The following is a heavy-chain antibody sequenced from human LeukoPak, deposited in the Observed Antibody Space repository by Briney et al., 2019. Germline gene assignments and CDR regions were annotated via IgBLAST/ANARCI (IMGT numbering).Heavy chain of an antibody. D-gene: IGHD2-2*01. CDR1: GYTFTGYY. V-gene: IGHV1-2*02. J-gene: IGHJ6*03. CDR2: INPNSGGT. CDR3: ARNLPAATDPIPYYYYYMDV. Sequence: GASVTVSCKASGYTFTGYYMHWVRQAPGQGLEWMGWINPNSGGTNYAQKFQGRVTITRDMSTSTVYMELSSLRSEDTAVYYCARNLPAATDPIPYYYYYMDVWGKGTTVTVSS.